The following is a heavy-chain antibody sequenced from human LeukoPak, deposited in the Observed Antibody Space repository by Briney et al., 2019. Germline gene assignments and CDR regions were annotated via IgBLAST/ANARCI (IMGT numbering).Heavy chain of an antibody. Sequence: GGSLRLSCAASGFTFSSYAMHWVRQAPGKGLEWVAVISYDGSNKYYADSVKGRFTISRDNSKNTLYLQMNSLRAENTAVYYCARVQTGELLGNYWGQGTLVTVSS. V-gene: IGHV3-30-3*01. J-gene: IGHJ4*02. CDR1: GFTFSSYA. CDR3: ARVQTGELLGNY. CDR2: ISYDGSNK. D-gene: IGHD1-26*01.